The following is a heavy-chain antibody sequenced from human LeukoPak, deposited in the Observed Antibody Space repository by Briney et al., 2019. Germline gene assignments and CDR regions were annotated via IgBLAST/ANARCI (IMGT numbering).Heavy chain of an antibody. J-gene: IGHJ4*02. Sequence: SETLSLTCTVSGGSISSYYWSWIRQPPGKGLKWIGEINHSGSTNYNPSLKSRVTISVDTSKNQFSLKLSSVTAADTAVYYCARAPAVDTAMVTSFDYWGQGTLVTVSS. CDR1: GGSISSYY. CDR3: ARAPAVDTAMVTSFDY. D-gene: IGHD5-18*01. CDR2: INHSGST. V-gene: IGHV4-34*01.